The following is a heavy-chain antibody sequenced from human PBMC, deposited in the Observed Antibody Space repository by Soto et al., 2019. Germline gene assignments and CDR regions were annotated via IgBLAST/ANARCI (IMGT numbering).Heavy chain of an antibody. CDR1: GYTFTSYA. J-gene: IGHJ4*02. CDR2: INAGNGNT. Sequence: QVQLVQSGAEVKKPGASVKVSCKASGYTFTSYAMHWVRQAPGQRLEWMGWINAGNGNTKYSQKFQGRVTITRDTSASTVYMELSSLRSEDTAVYYCARGSVRGVWSYWGQGTLVTVSS. CDR3: ARGSVRGVWSY. D-gene: IGHD3-10*01. V-gene: IGHV1-3*01.